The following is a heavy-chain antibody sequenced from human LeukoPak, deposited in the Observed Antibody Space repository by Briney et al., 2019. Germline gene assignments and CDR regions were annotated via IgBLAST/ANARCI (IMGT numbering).Heavy chain of an antibody. CDR2: IYTSGST. Sequence: PSETLSLTCAVYGGSFSGYYWSWIRQPAGKGLEWIGRIYTSGSTNYNPSLKSRVTISVDTSKNQFSLKLSSVTAADTAVYYCAREAVLLWFGELGKFDYWGQGTLVTVSS. D-gene: IGHD3-10*01. CDR3: AREAVLLWFGELGKFDY. J-gene: IGHJ4*02. CDR1: GGSFSGYY. V-gene: IGHV4-59*10.